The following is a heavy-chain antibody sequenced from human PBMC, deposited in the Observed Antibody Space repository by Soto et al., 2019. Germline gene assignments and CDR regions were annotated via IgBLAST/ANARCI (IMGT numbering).Heavy chain of an antibody. CDR3: AREVYSSIPYYYYGMDV. J-gene: IGHJ6*02. V-gene: IGHV4-30-4*01. CDR1: GGSISSGDYY. D-gene: IGHD6-13*01. Sequence: SETLSLTCTVSGGSISSGDYYWSWIRQPPGKGLEWIGYIYYSGSTYYNPSLKSRVTISVDTSKNQFSLKLSSVTAADTAVYYCAREVYSSIPYYYYGMDVWRQGTTVTVSS. CDR2: IYYSGST.